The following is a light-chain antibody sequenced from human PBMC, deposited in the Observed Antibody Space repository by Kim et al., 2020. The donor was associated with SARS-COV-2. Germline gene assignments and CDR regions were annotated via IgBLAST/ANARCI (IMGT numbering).Light chain of an antibody. J-gene: IGKJ4*01. CDR3: QQYNNWRT. Sequence: EIVVTQFPAPLSVSPGERATLSCRASQSISNNLAWYQQKPGQAPRLLIYGASTRATGIPARFSGSGSGTEFTLTITSLQSEDFAVYYCQQYNNWRTFGGGTKVDIK. V-gene: IGKV3-15*01. CDR2: GAS. CDR1: QSISNN.